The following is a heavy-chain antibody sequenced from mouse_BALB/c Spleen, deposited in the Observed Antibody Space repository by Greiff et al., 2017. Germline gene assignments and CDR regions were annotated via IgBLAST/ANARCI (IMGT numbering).Heavy chain of an antibody. J-gene: IGHJ2*01. D-gene: IGHD2-4*01. Sequence: QVQLQQPGAELVRPGASVKLSCKASGYTFTSYWINWVKQRPGQGLEWIGNIYPSDSYTNYNQKFKDKATLTVDKSSSTAYMQPSSPTSEDSAVYYCTMTGYWGQGTTLTVSS. V-gene: IGHV1-69*02. CDR1: GYTFTSYW. CDR3: TMTGY. CDR2: IYPSDSYT.